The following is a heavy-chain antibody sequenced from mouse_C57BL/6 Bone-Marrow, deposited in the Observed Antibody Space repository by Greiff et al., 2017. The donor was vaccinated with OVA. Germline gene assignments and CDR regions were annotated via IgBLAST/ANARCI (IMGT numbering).Heavy chain of an antibody. CDR1: GYTFTSYW. V-gene: IGHV1-69*01. D-gene: IGHD2-3*01. J-gene: IGHJ4*01. Sequence: QVQLQQPGAELVMPGASVKLSCKASGYTFTSYWMHWVKQRPGQGLEWIGEIDPSDSYTNYNQKFKGKSTLTVDKSSSTAYMQLSSLTSEDSAVYYCARDDGYSYYDAMDYWGQGTSVTVSS. CDR2: IDPSDSYT. CDR3: ARDDGYSYYDAMDY.